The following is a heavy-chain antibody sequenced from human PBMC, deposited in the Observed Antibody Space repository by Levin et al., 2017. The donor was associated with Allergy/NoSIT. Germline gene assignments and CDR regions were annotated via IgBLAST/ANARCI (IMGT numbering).Heavy chain of an antibody. V-gene: IGHV1-69*13. J-gene: IGHJ6*02. Sequence: ASVKVSCKASGGTFSSYGISWVRQAPGQGLELMGGIIPLFGTANYAQKFQGRVTITADESTSTAYMELSSLRSEDTAVYYCAQSIAAAVQYYYYGMDVWGQGTTVTVSS. CDR1: GGTFSSYG. CDR2: IIPLFGTA. CDR3: AQSIAAAVQYYYYGMDV. D-gene: IGHD6-13*01.